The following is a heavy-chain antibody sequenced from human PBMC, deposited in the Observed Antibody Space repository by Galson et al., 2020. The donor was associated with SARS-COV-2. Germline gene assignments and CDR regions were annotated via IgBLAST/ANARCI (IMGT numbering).Heavy chain of an antibody. Sequence: GESLKISCAASGFTFSTYWMHWVRQAPGKGLVWVSRINSDGSSRSYADSVKGRFTISRDNAKNTLTLQMNSLRAEDTAMYYCAKEYYYDSSGPLDAFDIWGQGTMVIVSS. CDR3: AKEYYYDSSGPLDAFDI. CDR2: INSDGSSR. J-gene: IGHJ3*02. D-gene: IGHD3-22*01. CDR1: GFTFSTYW. V-gene: IGHV3-74*01.